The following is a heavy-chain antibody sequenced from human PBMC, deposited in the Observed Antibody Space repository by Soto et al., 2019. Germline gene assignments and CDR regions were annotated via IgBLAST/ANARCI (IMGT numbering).Heavy chain of an antibody. J-gene: IGHJ2*01. D-gene: IGHD3-9*01. V-gene: IGHV4-39*01. CDR2: IYYRGNA. Sequence: PSDTLSLTCSVSDDSINIDTYYWGWIRQPPGKGLEWIGSIYYRGNAYYNPTLQTRVTISLDKSKSQCSLRLTSVTAADTAVYYCAQTDSYDILTYWYFDLWGRGTLVTVSS. CDR1: DDSINIDTYY. CDR3: AQTDSYDILTYWYFDL.